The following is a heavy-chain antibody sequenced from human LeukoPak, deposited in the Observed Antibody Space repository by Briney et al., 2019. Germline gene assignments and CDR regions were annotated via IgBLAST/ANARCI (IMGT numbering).Heavy chain of an antibody. CDR3: ARDLGPAIHFDY. J-gene: IGHJ4*02. CDR1: GGSISSRSYY. D-gene: IGHD7-27*01. CDR2: IYYSGST. V-gene: IGHV4-39*07. Sequence: PSETLSLTCNVSGGSISSRSYYWGWIRQPPGKGLEWIGSIYYSGSTYYNPSLKSRVTISVDTSKNQFSLKLSSVTAADTAVYYCARDLGPAIHFDYWGQGTLVTVSS.